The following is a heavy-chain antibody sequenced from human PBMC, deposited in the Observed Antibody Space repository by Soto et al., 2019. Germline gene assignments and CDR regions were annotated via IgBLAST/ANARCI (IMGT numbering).Heavy chain of an antibody. Sequence: QVQLVQSGAEVKKPGSSVKVSCKASGGTFSSYTIGWVRQAPGQGLEWMGRIIPILGIANYAQKFQGRVTITADKSTSTAYMEMSSLRSEDTAVYYCASPRDCSGGSCYLGDAFDTWGQGTMVTVSS. CDR3: ASPRDCSGGSCYLGDAFDT. V-gene: IGHV1-69*02. D-gene: IGHD2-15*01. J-gene: IGHJ3*02. CDR2: IIPILGIA. CDR1: GGTFSSYT.